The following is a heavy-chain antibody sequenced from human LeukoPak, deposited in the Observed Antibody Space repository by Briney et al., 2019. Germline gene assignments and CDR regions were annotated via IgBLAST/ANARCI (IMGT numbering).Heavy chain of an antibody. CDR3: ARGFEQQLVPDDY. J-gene: IGHJ4*02. CDR1: GFTFSSYG. CDR2: IRYDGSNK. Sequence: PGGSLRLSCAASGFTFSSYGMHWVRQAPGKGLEWVAFIRYDGSNKYYADSVKGRFTISRDNSKNTLYLQMNSLRAEDTAVYYCARGFEQQLVPDDYWGQGTLVTVSS. D-gene: IGHD6-13*01. V-gene: IGHV3-30*02.